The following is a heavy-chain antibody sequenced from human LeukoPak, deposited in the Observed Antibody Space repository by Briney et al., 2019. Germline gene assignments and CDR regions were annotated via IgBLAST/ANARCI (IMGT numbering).Heavy chain of an antibody. CDR2: IGGSGGST. J-gene: IGHJ4*02. Sequence: GGSLRLSCAASGFTFSSYAMSWVRQAPGKGLEWVSAIGGSGGSTYYADSVKGRFTISRDNSKNTLYLQMNSLRAEDTAVYYCAKDLRYNWNEGVYWGQGTLVTVSS. CDR3: AKDLRYNWNEGVY. CDR1: GFTFSSYA. V-gene: IGHV3-23*01. D-gene: IGHD1-20*01.